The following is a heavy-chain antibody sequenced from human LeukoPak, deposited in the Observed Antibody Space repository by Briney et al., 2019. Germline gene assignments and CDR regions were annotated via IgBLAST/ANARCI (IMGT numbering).Heavy chain of an antibody. CDR1: GYTFTSYY. Sequence: GASVKVSCKASGYTFTSYYLHWVRQAPGQGLEWMGIIHPGAGTTSYAQKFQGRVTMTRDTSTSTVYMELSSLRPDDTAVYYCATPKGDYWGQGTLVTVSS. CDR2: IHPGAGTT. CDR3: ATPKGDY. V-gene: IGHV1-46*01. J-gene: IGHJ4*02.